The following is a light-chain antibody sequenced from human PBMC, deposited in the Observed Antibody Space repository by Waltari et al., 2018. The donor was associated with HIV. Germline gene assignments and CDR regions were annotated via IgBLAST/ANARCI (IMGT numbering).Light chain of an antibody. Sequence: LTQPASVSGSPGQSITISCTGTSSDVGGYNYVSWYQQHPGKAPKIMIYDVSNRPSGVSNRFSGSKSGNTASLTISGLHAEDEADYYCSSYTSSSTLEVFGGGTKLTVL. V-gene: IGLV2-14*03. CDR2: DVS. CDR1: SSDVGGYNY. CDR3: SSYTSSSTLEV. J-gene: IGLJ3*02.